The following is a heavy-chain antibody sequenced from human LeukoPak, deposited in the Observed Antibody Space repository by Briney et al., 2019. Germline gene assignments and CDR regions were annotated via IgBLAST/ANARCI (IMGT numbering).Heavy chain of an antibody. J-gene: IGHJ4*02. D-gene: IGHD6-13*01. CDR3: AREGIAAAGTGGAY. V-gene: IGHV3-21*01. CDR1: GFTFSSYS. CDR2: ISSSSSYI. Sequence: PGGSLRLSCAASGFTFSSYSMNWVRQAPGKGLEWVSSISSSSSYIYYADSVKGRFTISRDNAKNSLYLQMNSLRAEDTAVYYCAREGIAAAGTGGAYWGQGTVVTVSS.